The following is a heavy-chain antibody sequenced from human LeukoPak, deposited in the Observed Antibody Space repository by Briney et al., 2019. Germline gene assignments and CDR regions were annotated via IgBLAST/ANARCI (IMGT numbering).Heavy chain of an antibody. J-gene: IGHJ6*02. CDR2: ISWNSGSI. V-gene: IGHV3-9*01. Sequence: GRCLRLSCAASGFTLEVYATHWVPDARGKGLEGVLDISWNSGSIGYAESVKGRYTISRGNAKNSLYLQMNRLRAEDTAWYYCARVPAAIRGYYYYGMDVGGQGTTVTVSS. D-gene: IGHD2-2*02. CDR3: ARVPAAIRGYYYYGMDV. CDR1: GFTLEVYA.